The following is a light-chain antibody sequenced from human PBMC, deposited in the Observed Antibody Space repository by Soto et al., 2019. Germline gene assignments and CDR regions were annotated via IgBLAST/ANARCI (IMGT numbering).Light chain of an antibody. CDR3: QQYNNWPFT. Sequence: EILMTQSPATLSVSPGERATLYCRATQSVGSYLAWYQQKPGQAPRLLIYGASTRATGTPARVSGSGSGTEFTLTISSLQSEDFAVYYCQQYNNWPFTFGPGTKVDI. J-gene: IGKJ3*01. CDR2: GAS. V-gene: IGKV3-15*01. CDR1: QSVGSY.